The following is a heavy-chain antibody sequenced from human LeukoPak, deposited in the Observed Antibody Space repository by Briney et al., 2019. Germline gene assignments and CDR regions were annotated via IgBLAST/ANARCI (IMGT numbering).Heavy chain of an antibody. CDR1: GFTFSSYD. Sequence: TGGSLRLSCAASGFTFSSYDMLWVRQATGKGLEWVSAIGTAGDTYYPGSVKGRFTISRENAKNSLYLQMNSLRAGDTAVYYCARGRSVRGLQVGNWFDPWGQGTLVTVSS. CDR2: IGTAGDT. V-gene: IGHV3-13*04. J-gene: IGHJ5*02. CDR3: ARGRSVRGLQVGNWFDP. D-gene: IGHD3-10*01.